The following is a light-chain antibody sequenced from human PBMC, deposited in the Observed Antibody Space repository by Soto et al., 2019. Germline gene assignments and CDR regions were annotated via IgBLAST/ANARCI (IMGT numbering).Light chain of an antibody. CDR2: DVS. J-gene: IGLJ2*01. Sequence: QSALTQPASVSGSPGQSITISCTGTSSDVGGYNYVSWYQQHPGKAPKLMIYDVSNRPSGVSNRFSGSKSGNTASLTISGLQADDEADYYCSSYTSSSTLRVGGGTKLTVL. CDR3: SSYTSSSTLR. CDR1: SSDVGGYNY. V-gene: IGLV2-14*01.